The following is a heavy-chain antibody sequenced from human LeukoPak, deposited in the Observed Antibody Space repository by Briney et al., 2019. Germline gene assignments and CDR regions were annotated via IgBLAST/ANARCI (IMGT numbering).Heavy chain of an antibody. V-gene: IGHV4-34*01. CDR2: INHSGST. J-gene: IGHJ3*02. CDR3: ARGPDGYNSNGGEAFDI. Sequence: GSLRLSCAASGFTFSSYSMNWVRQPPGKGLEWIGEINHSGSTNYNPSLKSRVTISVDTSKNQFSLKLSSVTAADTAVYYCARGPDGYNSNGGEAFDIWGQGTMVTVSS. CDR1: GFTFSSYS. D-gene: IGHD5-24*01.